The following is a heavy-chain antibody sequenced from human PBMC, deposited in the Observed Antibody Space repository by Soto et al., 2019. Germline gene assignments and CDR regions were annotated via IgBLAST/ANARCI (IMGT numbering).Heavy chain of an antibody. D-gene: IGHD6-19*01. CDR2: IKQDGSEK. J-gene: IGHJ6*03. CDR1: GFTFSFYW. CDR3: ARVIAVAGIGSYYYYMDV. Sequence: PGGSLRLSCAASGFTFSFYWMSWVRQAPGKGLEWVANIKQDGSEKYYVDSVKGRLTISRDNAKNSLHLQMNSVRAEDTAVYYCARVIAVAGIGSYYYYMDVWGKGTTVTVSS. V-gene: IGHV3-7*01.